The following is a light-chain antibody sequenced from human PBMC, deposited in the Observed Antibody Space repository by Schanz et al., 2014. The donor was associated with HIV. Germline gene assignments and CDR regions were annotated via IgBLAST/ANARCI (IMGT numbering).Light chain of an antibody. CDR3: QQYGGSPT. CDR1: QYVSGNF. J-gene: IGKJ1*01. V-gene: IGKV3D-20*01. CDR2: DTS. Sequence: EIVLTQSPATLSLSPGERATLSCGASQYVSGNFVAWYQQKPGLAPRLLIYDTSTRAAGIPDRFSGSGSGSAFTLIISRLEPADMAVYYCQQYGGSPTFGQGTKVEIK.